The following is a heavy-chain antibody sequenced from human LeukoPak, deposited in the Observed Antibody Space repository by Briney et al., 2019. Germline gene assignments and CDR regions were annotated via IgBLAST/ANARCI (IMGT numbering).Heavy chain of an antibody. Sequence: GGSLRLSCAASGFTFSSYAMSWVRQAPGKGLEWVSAISGSGGSTYYADSVKGRFTITRDNSKNTLYLQMNSLRAEDTAVYYCAKDRRRTTVTLFDYWGQGTLVTVSS. V-gene: IGHV3-23*01. D-gene: IGHD4-17*01. CDR3: AKDRRRTTVTLFDY. CDR2: ISGSGGST. CDR1: GFTFSSYA. J-gene: IGHJ4*02.